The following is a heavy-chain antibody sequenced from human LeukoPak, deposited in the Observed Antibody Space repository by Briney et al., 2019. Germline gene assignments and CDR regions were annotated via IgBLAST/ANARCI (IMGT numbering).Heavy chain of an antibody. J-gene: IGHJ4*02. D-gene: IGHD6-19*01. Sequence: GGSLRLSCAASGVVFSTYWMIWVRQAPGNGLEWVAHINQDGSQKYYVDSVKGRFTISRDNARNSLYLQMNSLRAEDTAVYYCSTDQITVGPCWGQGSLVTVSS. CDR1: GVVFSTYW. CDR3: STDQITVGPC. V-gene: IGHV3-7*01. CDR2: INQDGSQK.